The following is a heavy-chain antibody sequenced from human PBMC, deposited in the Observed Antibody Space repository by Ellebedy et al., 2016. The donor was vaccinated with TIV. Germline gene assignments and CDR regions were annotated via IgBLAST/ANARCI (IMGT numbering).Heavy chain of an antibody. D-gene: IGHD3-10*01. Sequence: MPSETLSLTCTVSGYSISSGYYWGWIRQPPGKGLEWIGSIYYSGSTYYNPSLKSRVTISVDTSKNQFSLKLNSVTAADTAVYYCARDLAGGSGRFDPWGQGTLVTVSS. CDR2: IYYSGST. CDR1: GYSISSGYY. V-gene: IGHV4-38-2*02. J-gene: IGHJ5*02. CDR3: ARDLAGGSGRFDP.